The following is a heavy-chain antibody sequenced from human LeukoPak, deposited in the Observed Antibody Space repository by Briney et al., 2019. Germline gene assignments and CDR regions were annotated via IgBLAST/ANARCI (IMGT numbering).Heavy chain of an antibody. Sequence: SETLSLTCTVSGGSISSGDYYWSWIRQPPGKGLEWIGYIYYSGSTYYNPSLKSRVTISVDTSKNQFSLKLSSVTAADTAVYYCARDYTLYISGWFLDYWGQGTLVTVSS. J-gene: IGHJ4*02. V-gene: IGHV4-30-4*08. CDR1: GGSISSGDYY. CDR3: ARDYTLYISGWFLDY. D-gene: IGHD6-19*01. CDR2: IYYSGST.